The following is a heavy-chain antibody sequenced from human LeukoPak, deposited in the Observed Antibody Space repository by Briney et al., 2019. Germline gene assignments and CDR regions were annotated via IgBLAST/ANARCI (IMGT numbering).Heavy chain of an antibody. Sequence: GGSLRLSCAASGFTFSSYAMSWVRQAPGKGLEWVSAISGSGGSTYYADSVKGRFTISRDNSKNTLYLQMNSLRAEDTAVYYCAKGILRYCSSTSCFPFDYWGQGTLVTVSS. CDR1: GFTFSSYA. V-gene: IGHV3-23*01. CDR3: AKGILRYCSSTSCFPFDY. D-gene: IGHD2-2*01. J-gene: IGHJ4*02. CDR2: ISGSGGST.